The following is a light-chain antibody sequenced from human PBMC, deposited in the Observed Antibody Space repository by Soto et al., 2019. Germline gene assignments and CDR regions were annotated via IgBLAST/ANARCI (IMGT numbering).Light chain of an antibody. Sequence: QSVLTQPASVSGSPGQSITISCTGTSSDVGGYNYVSWYQQHPGKAPKLMIYDVSNRPSGVSNRFSGFKSGNTASLTISGLQAEDEADYYCSSYTSSSTPRPVFGGGTQLTVL. V-gene: IGLV2-14*01. CDR2: DVS. CDR1: SSDVGGYNY. J-gene: IGLJ7*01. CDR3: SSYTSSSTPRPV.